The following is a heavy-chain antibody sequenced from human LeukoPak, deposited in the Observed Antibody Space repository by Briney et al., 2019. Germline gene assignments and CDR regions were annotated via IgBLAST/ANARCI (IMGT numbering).Heavy chain of an antibody. J-gene: IGHJ6*02. CDR3: ARENYYGSGSYYPYYHYGMDV. Sequence: SETLSLTCAVYGGSFSGYYWSWIRQPPGKGLEWIGEINHSGSTNYNPSLKSRVTISVDTSKNQFSLKLSSVTAADTAVYYCARENYYGSGSYYPYYHYGMDVWGQGTTVTVSS. CDR2: INHSGST. CDR1: GGSFSGYY. D-gene: IGHD3-10*01. V-gene: IGHV4-34*01.